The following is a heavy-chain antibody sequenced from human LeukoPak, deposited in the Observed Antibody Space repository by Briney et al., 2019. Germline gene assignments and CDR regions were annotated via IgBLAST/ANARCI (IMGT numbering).Heavy chain of an antibody. CDR2: IYYSGST. Sequence: SETLSLTCTVSGGSVSSGSYYWSWIRQPPGKGLEWIGYIYYSGSTNYNPSLKSRVTISVDTSKNQFSLKLSSVTAADTAVYCCASLYDYVWGSYRENAFDIWGQGTMVTVSS. J-gene: IGHJ3*02. CDR1: GGSVSSGSYY. CDR3: ASLYDYVWGSYRENAFDI. D-gene: IGHD3-16*02. V-gene: IGHV4-61*01.